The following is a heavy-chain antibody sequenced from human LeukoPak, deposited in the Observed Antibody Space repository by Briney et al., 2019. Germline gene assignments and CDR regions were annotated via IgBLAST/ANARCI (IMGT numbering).Heavy chain of an antibody. CDR3: ARAYNILTGELDS. J-gene: IGHJ4*02. Sequence: ASVKVSYKASGYTFTGYYMHWVRQAPGQGLEWMGWINPNSGGANYAQKFQGRVIMTRDTSISTAYMELSRLRSDDTAVYYCARAYNILTGELDSWGQGTLVTVSS. CDR2: INPNSGGA. D-gene: IGHD3-9*01. CDR1: GYTFTGYY. V-gene: IGHV1-2*02.